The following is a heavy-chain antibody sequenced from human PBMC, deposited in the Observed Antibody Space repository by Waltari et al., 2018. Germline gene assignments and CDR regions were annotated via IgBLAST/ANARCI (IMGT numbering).Heavy chain of an antibody. Sequence: EVQLVESGGGLVKPGGSLRLSCAASGFTFSSHSMNWVRQAPGKGLEWGSSISSSSSYIYYADSVKGRFTISRDNAKNSLYLQMNSLRAEDTAVYYCARDQKYGSGSYGYWGQGTLVTVSS. CDR1: GFTFSSHS. J-gene: IGHJ4*02. D-gene: IGHD3-10*01. CDR2: ISSSSSYI. CDR3: ARDQKYGSGSYGY. V-gene: IGHV3-21*01.